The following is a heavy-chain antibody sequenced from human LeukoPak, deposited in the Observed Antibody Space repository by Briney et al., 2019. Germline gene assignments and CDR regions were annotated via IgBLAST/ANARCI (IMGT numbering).Heavy chain of an antibody. CDR2: ISPSGTDI. D-gene: IGHD1-14*01. Sequence: GGSLRLSCAVSGFTFSDTCMTWIRQAPGKGLESLSYISPSGTDISYADSVKGRFTISRDNAKNSLYLQMNSLRVEDTAVYYCTRDPRNLDYWGQGTLVTVSS. CDR1: GFTFSDTC. V-gene: IGHV3-11*01. J-gene: IGHJ4*02. CDR3: TRDPRNLDY.